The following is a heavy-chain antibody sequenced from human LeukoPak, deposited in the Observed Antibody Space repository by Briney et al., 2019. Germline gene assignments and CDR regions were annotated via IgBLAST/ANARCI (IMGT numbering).Heavy chain of an antibody. V-gene: IGHV3-74*01. CDR3: PREGPLDY. CDR2: INGDGTKT. J-gene: IGHJ4*02. CDR1: GFIFINNR. Sequence: GGSLRLSSASSGFIFINNRMHWVRQAPGKGLEWVSRINGDGTKTNYADSVKGRFIVSRDNARNTLFLQMNSLRDEDTAVYYFPREGPLDYWGQGTLVTVSS.